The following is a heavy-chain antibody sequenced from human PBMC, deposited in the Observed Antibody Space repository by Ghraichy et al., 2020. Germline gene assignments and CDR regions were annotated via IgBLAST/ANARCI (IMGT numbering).Heavy chain of an antibody. Sequence: GESLNISCAASGFTFTSYGFHWVRQAPGKGLEWLAVIQYDGSIKSYADSVKGRFFVSRDDSMDTLYLQMNSLRGEDTALYFCARVRFDYSNSALTDYWGQGTLVTVSS. J-gene: IGHJ4*02. CDR3: ARVRFDYSNSALTDY. D-gene: IGHD6-6*01. V-gene: IGHV3-33*01. CDR2: IQYDGSIK. CDR1: GFTFTSYG.